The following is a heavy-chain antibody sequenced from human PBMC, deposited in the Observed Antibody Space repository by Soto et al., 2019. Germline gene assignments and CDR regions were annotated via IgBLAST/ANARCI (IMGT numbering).Heavy chain of an antibody. CDR2: ISAYNGNA. V-gene: IGHV1-18*01. D-gene: IGHD2-2*01. CDR3: ARDPIVVVPAAVGWFDP. J-gene: IGHJ5*02. Sequence: EASVKVSCKASGGTFSSYAISWVRQAPGQGLEWMGGISAYNGNANYAQKFQGRVTMTTDTSTSTAYMELRSLRSDDTAVYYCARDPIVVVPAAVGWFDPWGQGTLVTVSS. CDR1: GGTFSSYA.